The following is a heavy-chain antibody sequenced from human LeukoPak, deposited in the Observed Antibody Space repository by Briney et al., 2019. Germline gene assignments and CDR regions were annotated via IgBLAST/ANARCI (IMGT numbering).Heavy chain of an antibody. J-gene: IGHJ4*02. CDR1: GFTFSSYA. Sequence: GGSLRLSCAASGFTFSSYAMTWVRQAPGKGLEWVSAISGSGGSTYYADSVKGRFTISRENSRNTLYLQMNSLRAEDTAVYYCAREELYCSGGSCYPGAFDYWGQGTLVTVSS. CDR3: AREELYCSGGSCYPGAFDY. D-gene: IGHD2-15*01. CDR2: ISGSGGST. V-gene: IGHV3-23*01.